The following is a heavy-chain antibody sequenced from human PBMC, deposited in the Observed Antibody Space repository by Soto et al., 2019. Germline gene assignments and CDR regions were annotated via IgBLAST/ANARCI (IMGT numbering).Heavy chain of an antibody. D-gene: IGHD6-19*01. CDR3: SRAYAVVGGSSKSLTNDY. J-gene: IGHJ4*02. Sequence: ASVKVSCKASGYTFTDYYMHWVRQAPGQGLEWMGWINPTSGGTSYAQNFQGRVTMTRDTSISTAYMELSRLSSDDTAVYYCSRAYAVVGGSSKSLTNDYWGQGTLVTVYS. V-gene: IGHV1-2*02. CDR2: INPTSGGT. CDR1: GYTFTDYY.